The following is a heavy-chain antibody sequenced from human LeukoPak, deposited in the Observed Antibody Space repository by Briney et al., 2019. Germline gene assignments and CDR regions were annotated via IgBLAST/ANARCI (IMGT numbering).Heavy chain of an antibody. CDR2: IYYSGST. CDR1: GGSINSSTYY. CDR3: ARVRGSWSLPGVH. V-gene: IGHV4-39*07. J-gene: IGHJ4*02. D-gene: IGHD6-13*01. Sequence: PSETLSLTCTVSGGSINSSTYYWGWIRQPPGKGLEWIGSIYYSGSTYSNPSLKSRVTISVDTSKNQFSLKLSSVTAADTAVYYCARVRGSWSLPGVHWGQGTLVTVSS.